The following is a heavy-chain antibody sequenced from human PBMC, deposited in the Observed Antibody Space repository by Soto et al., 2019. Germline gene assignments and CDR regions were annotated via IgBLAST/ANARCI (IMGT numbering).Heavy chain of an antibody. CDR3: VRQGFGRLHGLVDV. V-gene: IGHV4-59*08. D-gene: IGHD3-10*01. Sequence: SETLSLTYTVTDVSSSNYKWSWIRQPPGRRLEWIGYIDSNGGTSYNPSLQSRVTISIDTSTKQFSLKLRSVTAADTAVYYCVRQGFGRLHGLVDVWGQGTTVTVSS. J-gene: IGHJ6*02. CDR2: IDSNGGT. CDR1: DVSSSNYK.